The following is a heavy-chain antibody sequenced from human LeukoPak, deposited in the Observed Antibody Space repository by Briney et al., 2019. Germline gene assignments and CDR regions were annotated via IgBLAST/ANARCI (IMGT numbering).Heavy chain of an antibody. D-gene: IGHD1-26*01. V-gene: IGHV6-1*01. CDR1: GDSVSSNSAA. CDR2: TYYRSKWYN. J-gene: IGHJ6*02. CDR3: ARVLRYSGSYYGAYYYYYGMDV. Sequence: SQTLSLTCAISGDSVSSNSAAWNWIRQSPSRGLEWLGRTYYRSKWYNDYAVSVKSRITINPDTSKNQFSLQLNSVTPEDTAAYYCARVLRYSGSYYGAYYYYYGMDVWGQGTTVTVSS.